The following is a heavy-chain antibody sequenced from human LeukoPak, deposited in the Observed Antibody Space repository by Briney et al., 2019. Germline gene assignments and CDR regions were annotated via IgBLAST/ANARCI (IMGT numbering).Heavy chain of an antibody. CDR2: FDPEDGET. CDR3: ATNSPSIAAAGPPAVLDY. V-gene: IGHV1-24*01. CDR1: GYTLTELS. J-gene: IGHJ4*02. Sequence: ASVKVSCKVSGYTLTELSMHWVRQAPGKGLKWMGGFDPEDGETIYAQKFQGRVTMTEDTSTDTAYMELSSLRSEDTAVYYCATNSPSIAAAGPPAVLDYWGQGTLVTVSS. D-gene: IGHD6-13*01.